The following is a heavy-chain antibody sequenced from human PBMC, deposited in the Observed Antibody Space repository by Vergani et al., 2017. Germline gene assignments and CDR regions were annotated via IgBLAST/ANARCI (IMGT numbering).Heavy chain of an antibody. Sequence: EVQLVESGGGLVQPGGSLRLSCAASGFTFSSYWMHWVRQAPGKGLVWVSRINSDGSSTNYADSVKGRFTISRDNSKNTLYLQMNSLRAEDTAVYYCARDLAVGATDDAFDIWGQGTMVTVSS. CDR3: ARDLAVGATDDAFDI. D-gene: IGHD1-26*01. V-gene: IGHV3-74*01. CDR1: GFTFSSYW. J-gene: IGHJ3*02. CDR2: INSDGSST.